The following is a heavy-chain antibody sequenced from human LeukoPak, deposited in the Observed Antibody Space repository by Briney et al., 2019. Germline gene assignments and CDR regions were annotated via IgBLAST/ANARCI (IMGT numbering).Heavy chain of an antibody. V-gene: IGHV3-11*01. Sequence: GGSLRLSYAASGFTFSDYYMSWLRQAPGRGLEWLSYISSSGTTIYYADSVKGRFTISRDNAKNSLYLQMNSLRAEDTAVYYCARDPGIAVTRNAFDIWGQGTMVTVCS. D-gene: IGHD6-19*01. J-gene: IGHJ3*02. CDR3: ARDPGIAVTRNAFDI. CDR2: ISSSGTTI. CDR1: GFTFSDYY.